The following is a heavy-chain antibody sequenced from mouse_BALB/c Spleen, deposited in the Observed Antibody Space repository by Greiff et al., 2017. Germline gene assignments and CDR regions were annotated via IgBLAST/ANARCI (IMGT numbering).Heavy chain of an antibody. V-gene: IGHV5-9-3*01. D-gene: IGHD2-13*01. CDR3: ARQVTGTYFDY. CDR1: GFTFSSYA. J-gene: IGHJ2*01. Sequence: EVKVVESGGGLVKPGGSLKLSCAASGFTFSSYAMSWVRQTPEKRLEWVATISSGGSYTYYPDSVKGRFTISRDNAKNTLYLQMSSLRSEDTAMYYCARQVTGTYFDYWGRGTTLTVSS. CDR2: ISSGGSYT.